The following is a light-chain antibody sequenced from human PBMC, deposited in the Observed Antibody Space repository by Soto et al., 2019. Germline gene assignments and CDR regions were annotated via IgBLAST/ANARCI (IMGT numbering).Light chain of an antibody. CDR1: SSDVGGYNF. CDR2: EVS. V-gene: IGLV2-14*01. Sequence: QPVLTQPASVSGSPGQSITISCTGTSSDVGGYNFVSWYQHHPGKAPKLMIYEVSNRPSGVSNRFSGSKSGNTASLTISGLQAEDEADYYCSSYRSSRTVIFGGGTKLTVL. J-gene: IGLJ2*01. CDR3: SSYRSSRTVI.